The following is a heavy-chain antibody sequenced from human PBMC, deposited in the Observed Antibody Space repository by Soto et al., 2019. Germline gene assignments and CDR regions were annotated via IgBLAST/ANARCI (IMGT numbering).Heavy chain of an antibody. J-gene: IGHJ4*02. CDR2: IIPIFGTA. CDR1: GGTFSSYA. D-gene: IGHD3-22*01. CDR3: ARAGYYYDSSGYSPWYFDY. Sequence: QVQLVQSGAEVQKPGSSVKVSCKASGGTFSSYAISWVRQAPGQGLEWMGGIIPIFGTANYAQKFQGRVTITADESTSTAYMELSSLRSEDTAVYYCARAGYYYDSSGYSPWYFDYWGQGTLVTVSS. V-gene: IGHV1-69*01.